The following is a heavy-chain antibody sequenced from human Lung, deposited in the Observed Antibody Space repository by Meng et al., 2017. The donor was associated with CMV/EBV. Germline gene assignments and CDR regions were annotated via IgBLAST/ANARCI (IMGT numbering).Heavy chain of an antibody. J-gene: IGHJ6*02. V-gene: IGHV3-9*01. D-gene: IGHD2-8*02. CDR2: ISWISGSI. CDR1: GFTFDDYA. CDR3: AKGSGGVYYYYGMDV. Sequence: LSLTCAASGFTFDDYAMHWVRQAPGKGLEWVSGISWISGSIGYADSVKGRFTISRDNAKDSLYLQMNSLRAEDTALYYCAKGSGGVYYYYGMDVWGQGTTVTVSS.